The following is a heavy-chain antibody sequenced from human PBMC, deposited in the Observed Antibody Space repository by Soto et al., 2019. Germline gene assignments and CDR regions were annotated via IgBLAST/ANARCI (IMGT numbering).Heavy chain of an antibody. Sequence: ESLKISCKGSGYSFTSYWIGWVRQMPGKGLEWMGIIYPGDSDTRYSPSFQGQVTISADKSISTAYLQWSSLKASDTAMYYCARHHGGNSKTYYYYGMDVWGQGTTVTVSS. V-gene: IGHV5-51*01. CDR3: ARHHGGNSKTYYYYGMDV. CDR2: IYPGDSDT. CDR1: GYSFTSYW. J-gene: IGHJ6*02. D-gene: IGHD2-21*02.